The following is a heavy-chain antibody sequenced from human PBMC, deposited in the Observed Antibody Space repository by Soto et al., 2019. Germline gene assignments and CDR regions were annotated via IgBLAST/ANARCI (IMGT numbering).Heavy chain of an antibody. CDR3: ARAVAVPADFDY. V-gene: IGHV1-3*05. D-gene: IGHD6-19*01. Sequence: QVQLVQSGAEEKKPGASVKVSCKASGYTFTGYAVHWVRQAPGQRLEWMGWINAGNGNTKYSQKFQGRVTITSDTSASTAYMELSSLRSEDTAVYYCARAVAVPADFDYWGQGTLVTVYS. J-gene: IGHJ4*02. CDR2: INAGNGNT. CDR1: GYTFTGYA.